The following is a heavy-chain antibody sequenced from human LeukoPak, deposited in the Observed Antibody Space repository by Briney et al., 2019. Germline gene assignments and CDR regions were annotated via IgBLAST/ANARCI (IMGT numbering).Heavy chain of an antibody. CDR3: ARWVGYCSSTRCYMDY. V-gene: IGHV4-34*01. Sequence: PSETLSLTCAVYGGSFSGYYWSWIRQPPGKGLEWIGEINHSGSTNYNPSLKSRVTISVDTSKNQFSLKLSSVTAADTDVYYCARWVGYCSSTRCYMDYWGQGTLVTVSS. J-gene: IGHJ4*02. CDR1: GGSFSGYY. CDR2: INHSGST. D-gene: IGHD2-2*02.